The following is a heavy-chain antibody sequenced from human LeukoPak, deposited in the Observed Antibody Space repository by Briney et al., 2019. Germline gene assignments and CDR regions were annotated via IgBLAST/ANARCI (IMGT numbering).Heavy chain of an antibody. CDR1: GGSLNSYY. Sequence: PSETLSLTCTVPGGSLNSYYWSWLRQSRGKRVEWIGYIRYCGTTNNNPSLKSRGTRSVDTSNNQFSLRLTSLTAADTAVYYCARMGRSSGWIDAFDIWGQGTMVTVSS. CDR3: ARMGRSSGWIDAFDI. D-gene: IGHD6-19*01. CDR2: IRYCGTT. J-gene: IGHJ3*02. V-gene: IGHV4-59*01.